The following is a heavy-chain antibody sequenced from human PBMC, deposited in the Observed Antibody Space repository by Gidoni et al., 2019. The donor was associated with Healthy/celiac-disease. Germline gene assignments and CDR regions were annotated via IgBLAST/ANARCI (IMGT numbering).Heavy chain of an antibody. CDR3: ARAVTTVTETPFDY. V-gene: IGHV4-59*01. D-gene: IGHD4-4*01. Sequence: QVQLQESGPGLVKPSETLSLTCTVSGGSISSYYWSWIRQPPGKGLEWIGYIYYSGSTNYNPSLKSRVTISVDTSKNQFSLKLSSVTAADTAVYYCARAVTTVTETPFDYWGQGTLVTVSS. CDR1: GGSISSYY. J-gene: IGHJ4*02. CDR2: IYYSGST.